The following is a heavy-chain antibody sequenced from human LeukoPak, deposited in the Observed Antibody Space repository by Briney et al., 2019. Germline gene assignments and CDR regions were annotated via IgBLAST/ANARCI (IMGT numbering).Heavy chain of an antibody. CDR1: GGSISSSGYY. CDR2: FYYSGST. CDR3: ARVFPYYDFWSGHVGSYYFDY. Sequence: SETLSLTCTVSGGSISSSGYYWGWIRQPPGKGLEGIGSFYYSGSTYYNPSLKSRVTISVDTSKTQFSLKLSSVTAADTAVYYCARVFPYYDFWSGHVGSYYFDYWGQGTLVTVSS. D-gene: IGHD3-3*01. V-gene: IGHV4-39*07. J-gene: IGHJ4*02.